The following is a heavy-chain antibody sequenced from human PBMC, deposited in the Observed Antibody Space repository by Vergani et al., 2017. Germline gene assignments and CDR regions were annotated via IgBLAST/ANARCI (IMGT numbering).Heavy chain of an antibody. CDR3: ARDLVGATTDYFDY. Sequence: QVQLQESGPGLVKPSQTLSLTCTVSGGSISSGSYYWSWIRQPAGEGLEWIGRIYTSGSTNYNPSLKSRVTISVATSKNQFALKLSSVTAADTAVYYCARDLVGATTDYFDYWGQGTLVTVSS. J-gene: IGHJ4*02. V-gene: IGHV4-61*02. CDR2: IYTSGST. CDR1: GGSISSGSYY. D-gene: IGHD1-26*01.